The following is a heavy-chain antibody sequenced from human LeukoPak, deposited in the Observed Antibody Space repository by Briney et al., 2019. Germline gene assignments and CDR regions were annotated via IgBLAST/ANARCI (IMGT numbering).Heavy chain of an antibody. CDR1: GNSISSGDIY. CDR3: ARDLSGGKLRYFDWLPPDY. Sequence: SQTLSLTCTVSGNSISSGDIYWIWMRPPGGKGLEWIGRIYTSGHTKYNPSPKSRVNISVDTSKNQFSLKLTSVTAADTAVYYCARDLSGGKLRYFDWLPPDYWGQGTLVTVSS. D-gene: IGHD3-9*01. J-gene: IGHJ4*02. V-gene: IGHV4-61*02. CDR2: IYTSGHT.